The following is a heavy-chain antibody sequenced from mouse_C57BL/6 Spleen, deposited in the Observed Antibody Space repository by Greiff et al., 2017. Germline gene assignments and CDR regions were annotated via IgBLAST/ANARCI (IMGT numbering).Heavy chain of an antibody. CDR1: GYTFTGYW. CDR2: ILPGSGST. CDR3: ARSRAYYGSSPWYFDV. J-gene: IGHJ1*03. Sequence: QVQLQQSGAELMKPGASVKLSCKATGYTFTGYWIEWVKQRPGHGLEWIGEILPGSGSTNYNEKFKGKATFTADTSSNTAYMQLSSLTTEDSAIYYCARSRAYYGSSPWYFDVWGTGTTATVSS. V-gene: IGHV1-9*01. D-gene: IGHD1-1*01.